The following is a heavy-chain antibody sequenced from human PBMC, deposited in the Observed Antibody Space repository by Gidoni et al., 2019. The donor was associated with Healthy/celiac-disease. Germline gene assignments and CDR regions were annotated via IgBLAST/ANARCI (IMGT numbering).Heavy chain of an antibody. D-gene: IGHD3-22*01. CDR2: ISSNGGST. Sequence: EVQLVESGGGLVQPGGSLRLSCAASGFTFSSYAMHWVRQAPGKGLEYVSAISSNGGSTYYANSVKGRFTISRDNSKNTLYLQMGSLRAEDMAVYYCARPYYYDSSGSGADYWGQGTLVTVSS. V-gene: IGHV3-64*01. CDR3: ARPYYYDSSGSGADY. J-gene: IGHJ4*02. CDR1: GFTFSSYA.